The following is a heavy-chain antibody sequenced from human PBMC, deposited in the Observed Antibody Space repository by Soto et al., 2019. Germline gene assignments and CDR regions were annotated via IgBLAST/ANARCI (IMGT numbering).Heavy chain of an antibody. CDR2: ISSSSSYI. CDR3: ARDLSYSEVAAPFDH. Sequence: LRLSCEASGFTFSSYTMNWVRQAPGKGLEWVSSISSSSSYIFYADSVNGRFTISRDNAKNSLFLRMSSLRVDDTAVYFCARDLSYSEVAAPFDHWAQGTQVTVLL. CDR1: GFTFSSYT. J-gene: IGHJ4*02. D-gene: IGHD6-13*01. V-gene: IGHV3-21*01.